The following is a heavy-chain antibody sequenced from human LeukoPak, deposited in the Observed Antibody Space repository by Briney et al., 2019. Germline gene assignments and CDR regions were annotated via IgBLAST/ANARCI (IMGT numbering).Heavy chain of an antibody. D-gene: IGHD6-19*01. CDR3: GSVAEGAFDI. J-gene: IGHJ3*02. Sequence: GESLKISCKGSGYSFTSYWIGWVRQMPGKGLEWMGVIYPGDSDTRYSPSFQGQVTISADKSISTAYLQGSSLKASDPAMYYCGSVAEGAFDIWGQGTMVTVSS. V-gene: IGHV5-51*01. CDR2: IYPGDSDT. CDR1: GYSFTSYW.